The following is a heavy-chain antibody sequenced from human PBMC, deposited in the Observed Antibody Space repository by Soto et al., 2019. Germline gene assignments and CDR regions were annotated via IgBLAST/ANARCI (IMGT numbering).Heavy chain of an antibody. Sequence: ASVKVSCKASGGTFSSYTISWVRQAPGQGLEWMGRIIPILGIANYAQKFQARVTITADKSTSTAYMELSSLRSEDTAVYYCASLVRSISTSLGLEWCQGPLVTLS. CDR2: IIPILGIA. CDR3: ASLVRSISTSLGLE. J-gene: IGHJ4*02. CDR1: GGTFSSYT. D-gene: IGHD1-20*01. V-gene: IGHV1-69*02.